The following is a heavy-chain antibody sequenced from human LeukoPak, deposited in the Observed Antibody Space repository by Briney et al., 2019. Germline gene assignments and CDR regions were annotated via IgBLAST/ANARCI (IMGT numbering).Heavy chain of an antibody. J-gene: IGHJ4*02. V-gene: IGHV3-30*18. D-gene: IGHD1-26*01. Sequence: PGRSLRLSCAASGFTFSTYGMHWVRQAPSKGLEWVAFITNEGSNKYYTDSVKGRFTISRDNSKNTLYLQMNSLRAEDTAVYYCAKELFQWANADYWGQGTLVTVSS. CDR2: ITNEGSNK. CDR3: AKELFQWANADY. CDR1: GFTFSTYG.